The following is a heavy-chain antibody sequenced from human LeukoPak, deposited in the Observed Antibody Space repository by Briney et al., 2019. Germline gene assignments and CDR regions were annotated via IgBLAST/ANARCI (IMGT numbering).Heavy chain of an antibody. D-gene: IGHD2-2*02. CDR2: IYYSGST. CDR1: GGSISRGGYY. V-gene: IGHV4-31*03. Sequence: SETLSLTCTVSGGSISRGGYYWSWIRQHPGKGLEWTGYIYYSGSTYYNPSLKSRVTISVDTSKNQFSLKLSSVTAADTAVYYCARDRCSSTSCYTLGWYFDLWGRGTLVTVSS. J-gene: IGHJ2*01. CDR3: ARDRCSSTSCYTLGWYFDL.